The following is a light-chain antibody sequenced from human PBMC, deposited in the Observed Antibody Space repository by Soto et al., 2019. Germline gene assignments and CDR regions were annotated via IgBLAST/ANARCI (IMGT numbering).Light chain of an antibody. V-gene: IGLV1-40*01. CDR2: GNS. J-gene: IGLJ1*01. CDR3: QSYDSSLSGRGV. CDR1: SSNIGAGYD. Sequence: QAVVTQPTSVSGAPGQRVTISCTGSSSNIGAGYDVHWYQQLPGTAPKLLIYGNSNRPSGVPDRFSGSKSGTSASLAITGLQAEDEADYYCQSYDSSLSGRGVFGTGTKLTVL.